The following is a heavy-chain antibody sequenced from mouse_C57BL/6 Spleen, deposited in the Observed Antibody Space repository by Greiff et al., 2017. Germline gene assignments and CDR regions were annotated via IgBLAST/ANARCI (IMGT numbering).Heavy chain of an antibody. D-gene: IGHD4-1*01. CDR1: GYSITRGYY. CDR3: ARVGTGTYCDH. CDR2: ISYDGSN. Sequence: EVQLQESGPGLVKPSQSLSLTCSVTGYSITRGYYWNWIRQFPGNKLEWMGYISYDGSNHYNPSLKNRISITRDPSKNQFFLKLNSVTTEDTATYDCARVGTGTYCDHGGKGTTLTVAS. J-gene: IGHJ2*01. V-gene: IGHV3-6*01.